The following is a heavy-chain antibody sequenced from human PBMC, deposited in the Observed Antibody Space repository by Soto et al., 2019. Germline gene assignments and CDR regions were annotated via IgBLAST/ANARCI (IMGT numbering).Heavy chain of an antibody. CDR3: ARDSGYDYNWFDP. D-gene: IGHD5-12*01. J-gene: IGHJ5*02. Sequence: ESGGGVVQPGRSLRLSCAASGFTFSSYGMHWVRQAPGKGLEWVAVIWYDGSNKYYADSVKGRFTISRDNSKNTLYLQMNSLRAEDTAVYYCARDSGYDYNWFDPWGQGTLVTVSS. CDR2: IWYDGSNK. CDR1: GFTFSSYG. V-gene: IGHV3-33*01.